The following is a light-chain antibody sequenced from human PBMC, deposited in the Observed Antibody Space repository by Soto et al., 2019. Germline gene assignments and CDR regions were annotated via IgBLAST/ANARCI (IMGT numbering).Light chain of an antibody. CDR2: ANN. J-gene: IGLJ3*02. V-gene: IGLV1-44*01. CDR3: AAWDDSLKGWV. CDR1: SSNIGSET. Sequence: QPVLTQPPSASGTPGQRVTISCSGSSSNIGSETVNWYQQFPGTAPKLLIYANNQRPSGVPDRFSVSKSGTSASLAIGGLQSEDEADYYCAAWDDSLKGWVFGGGTKLTVL.